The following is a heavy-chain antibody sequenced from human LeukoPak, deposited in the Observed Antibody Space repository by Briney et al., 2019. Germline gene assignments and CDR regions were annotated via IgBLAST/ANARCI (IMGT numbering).Heavy chain of an antibody. CDR3: ARDRSYSAVAASYYFDY. CDR2: IWYDGSNK. Sequence: SGGSLRLSCAASGFTFSSYGMHWVRQAPGKGLEWVAVIWYDGSNKYYADSVKGRFTISRDNSKNTLYLQMNSLRAEDTAVYYCARDRSYSAVAASYYFDYWGQGTLVTVSS. J-gene: IGHJ4*02. D-gene: IGHD6-19*01. CDR1: GFTFSSYG. V-gene: IGHV3-33*01.